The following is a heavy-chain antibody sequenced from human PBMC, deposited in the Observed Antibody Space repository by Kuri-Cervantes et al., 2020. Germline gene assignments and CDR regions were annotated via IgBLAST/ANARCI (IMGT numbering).Heavy chain of an antibody. V-gene: IGHV3-15*01. J-gene: IGHJ4*02. CDR1: GFTFSNAW. Sequence: GGSLRLSCIGSGFTFSNAWMSWVRQAPGKGLEWVGHGKSKTDGGTTEYAASVKDRFTISRDDSKSTAYLQMNSLKTEDTAVYYCTRSSGLTHEPMIDFWGQGTLVTVSS. CDR3: TRSSGLTHEPMIDF. D-gene: IGHD3-10*01. CDR2: GKSKTDGGTT.